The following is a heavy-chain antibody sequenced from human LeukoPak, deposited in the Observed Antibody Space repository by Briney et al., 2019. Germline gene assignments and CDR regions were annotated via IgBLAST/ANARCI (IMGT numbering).Heavy chain of an antibody. V-gene: IGHV3-53*01. CDR1: GFTFSSYS. CDR2: LYSDDTT. J-gene: IGHJ4*02. Sequence: GGSLRLSCAASGFTFSSYSMNWVRQAPGKGLEWVSVLYSDDTTYYADSVKGRFTISRDNSKNTLFLQMNSLRAEDTAVYYCARGDRRDGYRFDYWGQGILVTVSS. CDR3: ARGDRRDGYRFDY. D-gene: IGHD5-24*01.